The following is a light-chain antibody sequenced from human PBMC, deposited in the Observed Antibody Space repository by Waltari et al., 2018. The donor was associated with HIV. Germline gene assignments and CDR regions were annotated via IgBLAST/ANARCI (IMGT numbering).Light chain of an antibody. Sequence: IVLTQSPDTLSLSPGERATLSCRASQSVSSYLALYQQKPGQAPRLLIYHASNRATGIPARFSGSGSGTDFTLTISSLEPEDFAVYYCQQRSNWWTFGQGTKVEIK. CDR3: QQRSNWWT. CDR1: QSVSSY. J-gene: IGKJ1*01. CDR2: HAS. V-gene: IGKV3-11*01.